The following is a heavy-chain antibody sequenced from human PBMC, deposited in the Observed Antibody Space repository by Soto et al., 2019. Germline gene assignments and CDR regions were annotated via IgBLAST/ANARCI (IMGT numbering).Heavy chain of an antibody. Sequence: SETLSLTCTVSGGSISSYYWSWIRQPPGKGLEWIGYIYYSGSTNYNPSLKSRVTISVDTSKNRFSLKLSSVTAADTAVYYCARHERYCSSTSCYAGQDFDYWGQGTLVTVSS. CDR2: IYYSGST. CDR1: GGSISSYY. D-gene: IGHD2-2*01. V-gene: IGHV4-59*08. J-gene: IGHJ4*02. CDR3: ARHERYCSSTSCYAGQDFDY.